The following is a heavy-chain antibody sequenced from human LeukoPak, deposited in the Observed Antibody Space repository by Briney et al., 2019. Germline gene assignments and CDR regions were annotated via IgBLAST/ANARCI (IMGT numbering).Heavy chain of an antibody. Sequence: GGSLRLSCAASGFTLSNYEMNWAREAPGKGLEWLSYISSSFTTRYYADSVKGRFTISRDNAKNSLYLQMNSLRAEDTALYYCARGRYNWNDPTFMDVWGQGTTVSVSS. D-gene: IGHD1-1*01. CDR3: ARGRYNWNDPTFMDV. CDR1: GFTLSNYE. J-gene: IGHJ6*02. CDR2: ISSSFTTR. V-gene: IGHV3-48*03.